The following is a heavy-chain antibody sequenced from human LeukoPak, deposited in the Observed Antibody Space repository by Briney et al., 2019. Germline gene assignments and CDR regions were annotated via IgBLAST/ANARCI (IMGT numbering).Heavy chain of an antibody. J-gene: IGHJ5*02. V-gene: IGHV4-30-2*01. CDR3: ARPRYSSSWLSGSWFDP. CDR1: GGSISSGGYY. D-gene: IGHD6-13*01. CDR2: ISHSGTT. Sequence: SETLSLTCTVSGGSISSGGYYWSWIRQPPGKGLEWIGYISHSGTTYYNPSLRSGVTISVDTSKNQFSLKLSSVTAADTAVYYCARPRYSSSWLSGSWFDPWGQGTLVTVSS.